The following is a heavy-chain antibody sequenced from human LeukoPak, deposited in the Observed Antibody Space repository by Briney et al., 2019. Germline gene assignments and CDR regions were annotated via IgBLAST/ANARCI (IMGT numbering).Heavy chain of an antibody. CDR2: IYPGDSDT. Sequence: ESLKISCKGSGYSFTSYWIGWVRQMPGKGLEWMGIIYPGDSDTRYSPSFQGQVTISADKSISTAYLQWSSLKASDTAVYYCATTYYYDSSGYFSRVGAFDIWGQGTMVTVSS. D-gene: IGHD3-22*01. CDR3: ATTYYYDSSGYFSRVGAFDI. J-gene: IGHJ3*02. V-gene: IGHV5-51*01. CDR1: GYSFTSYW.